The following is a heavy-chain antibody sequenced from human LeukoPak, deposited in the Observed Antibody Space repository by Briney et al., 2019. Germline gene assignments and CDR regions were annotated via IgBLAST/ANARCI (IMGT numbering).Heavy chain of an antibody. CDR3: ARDPGRYNYYYYMDV. J-gene: IGHJ6*03. CDR2: INTNTGNP. V-gene: IGHV7-4-1*02. CDR1: GYTFTNYA. D-gene: IGHD3-9*01. Sequence: ASVKVSCKASGYTFTNYAINWVRQAPGQGLEWMGWINTNTGNPTYAQGFTGRFVFSLDTSVSTTYLQISSLKAEDTAAYYCARDPGRYNYYYYMDVWGKGTTVTVAS.